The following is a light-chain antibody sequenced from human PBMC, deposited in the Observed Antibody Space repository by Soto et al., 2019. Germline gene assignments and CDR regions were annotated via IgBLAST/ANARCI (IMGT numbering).Light chain of an antibody. J-gene: IGKJ1*01. CDR2: GAS. CDR3: QQYGSSPT. Sequence: EIVLTQSPATLSVSLGDSATLSCRASQSVSLSLAWFQMRPGQPPRLLIYGASTRATDIPARFSGSGSGTDFTLTISRLEPEDFAVYYCQQYGSSPTFGQGTKVDIK. CDR1: QSVSLS. V-gene: IGKV3-20*01.